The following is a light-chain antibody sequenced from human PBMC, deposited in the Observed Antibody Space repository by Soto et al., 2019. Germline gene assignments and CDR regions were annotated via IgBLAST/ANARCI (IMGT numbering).Light chain of an antibody. CDR3: QTWGTGIRV. CDR1: GGHSSYS. V-gene: IGLV4-69*01. CDR2: VNSDGSH. Sequence: QLVLTQSPSASASLGASVKLTCTLSGGHSSYSIAWHQQQPEKGPRYLMKVNSDGSHSKGDGIPDRFSGSSSGAERYLTISSLQSEDEADYYCQTWGTGIRVFGGGTKVTVL. J-gene: IGLJ3*02.